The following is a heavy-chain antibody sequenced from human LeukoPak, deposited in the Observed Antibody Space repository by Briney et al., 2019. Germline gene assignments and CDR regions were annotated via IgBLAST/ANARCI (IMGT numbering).Heavy chain of an antibody. CDR3: WGGDSSGYDY. D-gene: IGHD3-22*01. CDR2: IKSNLDGGTT. J-gene: IGHJ4*02. V-gene: IGHV3-15*07. CDR1: GFTFSNAW. Sequence: GALILSCAASGFTFSNAWMNWVRQAPGKGLEWVGRIKSNLDGGTTDYAAPVKGRFSISRDDSKNTLYLQMNSLKTEDTAVYYCWGGDSSGYDYWGQGTLVTVSS.